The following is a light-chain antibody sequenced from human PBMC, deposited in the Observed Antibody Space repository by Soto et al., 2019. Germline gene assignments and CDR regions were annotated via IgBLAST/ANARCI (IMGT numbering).Light chain of an antibody. J-gene: IGKJ4*01. CDR3: QQYNSWPRT. CDR2: DTS. CDR1: QSVGRD. Sequence: EIVMTQSPATLSVSPGARATLSCRASQSVGRDLEWYQQKPGKAPRIVIYDTSTRATGVPTRISGSGSGTEYTLTISSLQSEDFEVYYCQQYNSWPRTFGGGTKVDNK. V-gene: IGKV3D-15*01.